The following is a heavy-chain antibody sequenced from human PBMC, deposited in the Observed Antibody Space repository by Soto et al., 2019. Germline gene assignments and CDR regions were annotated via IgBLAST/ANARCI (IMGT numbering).Heavy chain of an antibody. CDR3: AHEPNYYDSSGYYDY. CDR2: INHSGST. D-gene: IGHD3-22*01. CDR1: GGSFSGYY. Sequence: PSETLSLTCAVYGGSFSGYYWSWIRQLPGKGLEWIGEINHSGSTNYNPSLKSRVTISVDTSKNQFSLKLSSVTAADTAVYYCAHEPNYYDSSGYYDYWGQGTLVTVSS. J-gene: IGHJ4*02. V-gene: IGHV4-34*01.